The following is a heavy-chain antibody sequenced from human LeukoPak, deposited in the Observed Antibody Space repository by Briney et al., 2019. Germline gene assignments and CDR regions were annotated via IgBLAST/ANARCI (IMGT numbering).Heavy chain of an antibody. Sequence: GGSLRLSCAASGFTFDDYAMHWVRQAPGKGLEWVSGISWNSGSIGYADSVKGRFTISRDNAKNSLYLQMNSLRAEDTALYYCAKDGYDYVWGSYRYTRGDWGQGTLVTVSS. V-gene: IGHV3-9*01. CDR2: ISWNSGSI. D-gene: IGHD3-16*02. J-gene: IGHJ4*02. CDR1: GFTFDDYA. CDR3: AKDGYDYVWGSYRYTRGD.